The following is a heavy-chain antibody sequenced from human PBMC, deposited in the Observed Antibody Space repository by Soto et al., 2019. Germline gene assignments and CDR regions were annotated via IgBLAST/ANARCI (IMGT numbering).Heavy chain of an antibody. CDR3: GRELRDAFDI. D-gene: IGHD2-15*01. V-gene: IGHV1-69*13. Sequence: GASVKVSCKASGGTFSSYAISWVRQAPGQGLEWMGGIIPIFGTANYAQKFQGRVTITADESTSTAYMELSSLRSEDTAVYYCGRELRDAFDIWGQGTMVTVSS. CDR1: GGTFSSYA. CDR2: IIPIFGTA. J-gene: IGHJ3*02.